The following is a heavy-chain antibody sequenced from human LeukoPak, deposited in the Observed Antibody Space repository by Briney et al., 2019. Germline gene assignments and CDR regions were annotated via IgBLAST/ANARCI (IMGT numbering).Heavy chain of an antibody. CDR3: ARYSSSSYYYYGMDV. CDR1: GGSFSGYY. V-gene: IGHV4-34*01. CDR2: INHSGST. D-gene: IGHD6-6*01. J-gene: IGHJ6*02. Sequence: SETLSLTCAVYGGSFSGYYWSWIRQPPGKGLEWIGEINHSGSTNYNPSLKSRVTISVDTSKNQFSLKLSSVTAADTAVYYCARYSSSSYYYYGMDVWGQGTTVTVSS.